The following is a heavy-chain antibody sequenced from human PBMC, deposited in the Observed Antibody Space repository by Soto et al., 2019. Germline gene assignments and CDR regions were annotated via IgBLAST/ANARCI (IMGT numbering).Heavy chain of an antibody. CDR2: IAYDGRNK. Sequence: QVQLVESGGGVVQPGRSLRLSSAASGFTFSSYAMHWVRQAPGKGLEWVAVIAYDGRNKYYADSVKGRFTISRDNSKNTLYLQINSRRMEDAAVYYCARELERVFDYWGQGTLVTVSS. CDR1: GFTFSSYA. D-gene: IGHD1-1*01. J-gene: IGHJ4*02. V-gene: IGHV3-30*04. CDR3: ARELERVFDY.